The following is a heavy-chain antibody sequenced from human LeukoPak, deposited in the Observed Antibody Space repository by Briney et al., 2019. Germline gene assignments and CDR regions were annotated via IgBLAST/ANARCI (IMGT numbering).Heavy chain of an antibody. J-gene: IGHJ4*02. CDR3: ARDESCSGGSCYSPFDY. V-gene: IGHV1-46*01. D-gene: IGHD2-15*01. CDR1: GYTFTSYY. Sequence: ASVKVSCRASGYTFTSYYMHWVRQAPGQGLEWMGIINPSGGSTSYAQKFQGRVTMTRDMSTSTVYMELSSLRSEDTAVYYCARDESCSGGSCYSPFDYWGQGTLVTVSS. CDR2: INPSGGST.